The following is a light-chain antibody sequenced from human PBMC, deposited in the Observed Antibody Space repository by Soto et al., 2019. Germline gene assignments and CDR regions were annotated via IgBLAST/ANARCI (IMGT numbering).Light chain of an antibody. CDR1: QSVGDNY. Sequence: EIVLTQSPGPLSLSPGERVTLSCRASQSVGDNYLAWYRQKPGQAPRILIYGASHRATGIPDRFSGSGSGTDFTLTISRLEPEDFAVYYCQHYGSSPPFTFGPGTKVEIK. V-gene: IGKV3-20*01. CDR3: QHYGSSPPFT. CDR2: GAS. J-gene: IGKJ3*01.